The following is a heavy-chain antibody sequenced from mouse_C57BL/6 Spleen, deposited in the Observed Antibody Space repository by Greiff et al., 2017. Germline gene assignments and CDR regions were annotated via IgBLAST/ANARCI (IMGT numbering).Heavy chain of an antibody. CDR1: GFNIKDDY. J-gene: IGHJ3*01. CDR3: TPYYYGSSPSWFAY. Sequence: EVQRVESGAELVRPGASVKLSCTASGFNIKDDYMHWVKQRPEQGLEWIGWIDPENGDTEYASKFQGKATITADTSSNTAYLQLSSLTSEDTAVYYCTPYYYGSSPSWFAYWGQGTLVTVSA. V-gene: IGHV14-4*01. CDR2: IDPENGDT. D-gene: IGHD1-1*01.